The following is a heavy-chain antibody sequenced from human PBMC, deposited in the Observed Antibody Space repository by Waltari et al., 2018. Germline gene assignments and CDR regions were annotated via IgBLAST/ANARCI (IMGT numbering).Heavy chain of an antibody. D-gene: IGHD5-12*01. CDR1: GGTFSSDA. CDR3: ARAWGYSGYGDAFDI. Sequence: QVQLVQSGAEVKKPGSSVKVSCKASGGTFSSDAISSVGQAPGQGLEWMGGIIPILGIANYAQKFQGRVTITADKSTSTAYMELSSLRSEDTAVYYCARAWGYSGYGDAFDIWGQGTMVTVSS. J-gene: IGHJ3*02. CDR2: IIPILGIA. V-gene: IGHV1-69*10.